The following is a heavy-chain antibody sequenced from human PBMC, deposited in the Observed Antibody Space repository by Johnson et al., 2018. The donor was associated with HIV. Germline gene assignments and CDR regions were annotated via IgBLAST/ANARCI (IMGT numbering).Heavy chain of an antibody. CDR1: GFTVSSNY. Sequence: EVQLVETGGGLIQPGGSLRLSCAASGFTVSSNYMSWVRQAPGKGLEWVSVIYSGGSTYYADSVKGRFTISRDSSKNTLYLQMNSLRVEDTAVYYCAKVAVATAAGGVALDIWGPGTMVTVS. CDR2: IYSGGST. J-gene: IGHJ3*02. CDR3: AKVAVATAAGGVALDI. D-gene: IGHD6-13*01. V-gene: IGHV3-53*02.